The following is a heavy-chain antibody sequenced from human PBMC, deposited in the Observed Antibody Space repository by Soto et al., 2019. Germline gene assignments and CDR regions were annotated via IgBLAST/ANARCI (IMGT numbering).Heavy chain of an antibody. CDR2: MYKTGST. CDR1: GGSISGYY. J-gene: IGHJ6*04. D-gene: IGHD2-21*02. CDR3: ARNLGVYCGTDCNPLDV. Sequence: SETLSLTCTVSGGSISGYYWSWIRQPPGKGLEWIGYMYKTGSTVYNPSYKSRVTISVDTSKNQFSLKLNSVTAADTAVYYCARNLGVYCGTDCNPLDVWGKGTTVTVPS. V-gene: IGHV4-59*01.